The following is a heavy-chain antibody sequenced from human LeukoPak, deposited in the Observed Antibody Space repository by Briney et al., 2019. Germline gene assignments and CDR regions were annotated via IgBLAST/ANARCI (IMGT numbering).Heavy chain of an antibody. J-gene: IGHJ6*03. CDR1: GGTFSSYA. D-gene: IGHD3-3*01. Sequence: SVKVSCKASGGTFSSYAISWVRQAPGQGLEWMGGIIPIFGTAHYAQKFQGRVTITTDESTSTAYMEMSSLRSEDTAVYYCARVGALDFWSGYPYYYYMDVWGKGTTVTVSS. CDR2: IIPIFGTA. V-gene: IGHV1-69*05. CDR3: ARVGALDFWSGYPYYYYMDV.